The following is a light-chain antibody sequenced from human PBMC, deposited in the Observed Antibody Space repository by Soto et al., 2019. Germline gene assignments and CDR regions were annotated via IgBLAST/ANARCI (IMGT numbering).Light chain of an antibody. CDR1: SSNSGTGYD. Sequence: QAVLTQPSSVSGAPGQRVTISCTGSSSNSGTGYDVHWYQQLPGTAPKLLIYGNNYRPSGVPDRFSGSKSGTSASLAVTGLQAEDEADYYCQSYDSSLSGWVFGGGTQLTVL. CDR3: QSYDSSLSGWV. J-gene: IGLJ3*02. V-gene: IGLV1-40*01. CDR2: GNN.